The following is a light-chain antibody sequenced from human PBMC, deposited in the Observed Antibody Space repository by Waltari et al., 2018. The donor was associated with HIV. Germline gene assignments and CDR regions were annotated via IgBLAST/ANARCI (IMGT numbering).Light chain of an antibody. CDR1: TPTIGTNN. CDR2: SNI. CDR3: SAWDASLGAWM. Sequence: QSVLTQPPSASGTPGQRIILSCSGSTPTIGTNNVNWYQQLPGTTPRLLMPSNIQRPSGVPDRFSGSRSGTSASLAISGLQSEDEADYYCSAWDASLGAWMFGGGTKLTVL. J-gene: IGLJ3*02. V-gene: IGLV1-44*01.